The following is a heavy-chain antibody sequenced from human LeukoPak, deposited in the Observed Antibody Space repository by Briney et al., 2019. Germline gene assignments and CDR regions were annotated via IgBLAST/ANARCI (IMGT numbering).Heavy chain of an antibody. D-gene: IGHD6-6*01. CDR3: ARGYSSSPDYYYYMDV. CDR1: GGSISSGGYY. V-gene: IGHV4-30-2*01. Sequence: SETLSLTCTVSGGSISSGGYYWSWIRQPPGKGLEWIGYIYHSGSTYYNPSLKSRVTISVDRSKNQFSLKLSSVTAADTAVYYCARGYSSSPDYYYYMDVWGKGTTVTVSS. CDR2: IYHSGST. J-gene: IGHJ6*03.